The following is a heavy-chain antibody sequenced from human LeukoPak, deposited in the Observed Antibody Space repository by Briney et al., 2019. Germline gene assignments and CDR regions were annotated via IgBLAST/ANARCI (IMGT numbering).Heavy chain of an antibody. Sequence: GGSLRLSCAASGFTFSTFGMHWVRQAPGKGLEWLAFIGNDGSNKYYVDSVKGRFPISRDNSKNTLYLQMNTLRAEDTAVYHCAAHQGYCSGGGCGPYWGQGTQVTVSS. CDR1: GFTFSTFG. V-gene: IGHV3-30*02. CDR3: AAHQGYCSGGGCGPY. D-gene: IGHD2-15*01. CDR2: IGNDGSNK. J-gene: IGHJ4*02.